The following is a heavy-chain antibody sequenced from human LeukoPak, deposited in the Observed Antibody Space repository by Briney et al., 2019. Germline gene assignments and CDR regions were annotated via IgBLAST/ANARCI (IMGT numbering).Heavy chain of an antibody. CDR2: INGTGSTT. J-gene: IGHJ6*02. CDR1: GFSISNYY. CDR3: CDGMDV. Sequence: GGSLRLSCVASGFSISNYYIHWVRQAPGKGLEWVAAINGTGSTTYHVDSVKGRFTISRDNSKNTLYLQMNSLRSEDTATYYCCDGMDVWGQGTTVAVSS. V-gene: IGHV3-23*02.